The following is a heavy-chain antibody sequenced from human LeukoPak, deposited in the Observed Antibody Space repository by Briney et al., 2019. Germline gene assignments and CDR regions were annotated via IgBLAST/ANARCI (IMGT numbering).Heavy chain of an antibody. J-gene: IGHJ4*02. CDR3: AKGVYSVFPDSRVLDY. CDR2: ISGSDSST. V-gene: IGHV3-23*01. Sequence: TGGSLRLSCAASGFTFSSSAMSWVRQAPGKGLEWVSTISGSDSSTHYADSVKGRFTISRDNSKNTLYLQMSSLSAEDTAVYYCAKGVYSVFPDSRVLDYWGQGTLVTVSS. D-gene: IGHD5/OR15-5a*01. CDR1: GFTFSSSA.